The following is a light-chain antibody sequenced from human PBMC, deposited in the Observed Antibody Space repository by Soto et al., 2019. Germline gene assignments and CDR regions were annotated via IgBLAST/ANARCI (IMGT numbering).Light chain of an antibody. V-gene: IGKV3D-15*01. Sequence: EIVLTQSPGTLSLSPGQRGTLSCRASQNIRSNYVAWFQQKPGQPPRLLIYGAINRASGIPDRFSGSGSGTEFTLTISSLKSEDFGVYYCQQYNKWPPITFGQGTRLEIK. CDR1: QNIRSN. J-gene: IGKJ5*01. CDR2: GAI. CDR3: QQYNKWPPIT.